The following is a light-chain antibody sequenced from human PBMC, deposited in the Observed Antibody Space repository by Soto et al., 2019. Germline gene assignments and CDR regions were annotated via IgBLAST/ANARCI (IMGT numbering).Light chain of an antibody. J-gene: IGKJ4*01. CDR3: HQNDNLPPLT. CDR2: DAS. CDR1: HDISNY. V-gene: IGKV1-33*01. Sequence: DIQMTQSPSSLSASVGDRVTITCQASHDISNYLDLYQQKPGKAPKLLIYDASNLETGAPSRFSGSGSGTDFTFTISSLQPEDIATYCCHQNDNLPPLTFGGGTKVEIK.